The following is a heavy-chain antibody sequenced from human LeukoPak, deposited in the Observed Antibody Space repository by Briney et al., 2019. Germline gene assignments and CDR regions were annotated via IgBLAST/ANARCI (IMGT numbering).Heavy chain of an antibody. D-gene: IGHD3-22*01. CDR2: IDYSGST. CDR1: GGSMRSHY. J-gene: IGHJ3*02. V-gene: IGHV4-59*11. Sequence: SETLSLTCTVSGGSMRSHYWSWIRQTPGKGPGWIGYIDYSGSTRYNPSLQSRVTISVDTSKNQFSLKLTSVTATDTAVYYCARLINNDNSGDADTFDMWGQGTVVTVFS. CDR3: ARLINNDNSGDADTFDM.